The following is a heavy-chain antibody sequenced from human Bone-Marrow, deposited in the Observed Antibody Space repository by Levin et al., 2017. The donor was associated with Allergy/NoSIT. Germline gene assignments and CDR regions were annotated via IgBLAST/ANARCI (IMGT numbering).Heavy chain of an antibody. CDR1: GFSFTTYA. D-gene: IGHD3-10*01. J-gene: IGHJ6*02. CDR2: ISFDGNNQ. CDR3: ARDRQLWFGDYYYYSGMDV. Sequence: PGGSLRLSCAASGFSFTTYAMHWVRQAPGKGLEWVAVISFDGNNQYYTESMKGRFTISRDNSNNTIYLLVNSLRPDDTAVYYCARDRQLWFGDYYYYSGMDVWGQGTTVTVSS. V-gene: IGHV3-30-3*01.